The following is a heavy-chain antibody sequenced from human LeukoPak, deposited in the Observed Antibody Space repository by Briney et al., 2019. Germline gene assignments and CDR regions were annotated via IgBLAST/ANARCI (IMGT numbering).Heavy chain of an antibody. CDR2: IYYSGST. J-gene: IGHJ5*02. CDR1: GGSISSSSYY. D-gene: IGHD3-10*01. Sequence: PSETLSLTCTVSGGSISSSSYYWGWIRQPPGKGLEWIGSIYYSGSTYYNPSLKSRVTISVDTSKNQFSLKLSSVTAADTAVYYCARDEGSGSYYLGPWFDPWGQGTLVTVSS. CDR3: ARDEGSGSYYLGPWFDP. V-gene: IGHV4-39*07.